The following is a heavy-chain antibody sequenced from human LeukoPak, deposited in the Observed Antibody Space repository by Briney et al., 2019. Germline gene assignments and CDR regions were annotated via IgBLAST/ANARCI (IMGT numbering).Heavy chain of an antibody. CDR1: GLSFSNSG. CDR3: AKDKGVRYFDY. Sequence: PGGSLRLSCAASGLSFSNSGMHWVRQAPGKGPEWVAMIWSDGSKTYYADSVKGRFTISRDNSKNTVYLQMNSLRAEDTAVYYCAKDKGVRYFDYWGQGTLVTVSS. J-gene: IGHJ4*02. D-gene: IGHD3-10*01. CDR2: IWSDGSKT. V-gene: IGHV3-33*06.